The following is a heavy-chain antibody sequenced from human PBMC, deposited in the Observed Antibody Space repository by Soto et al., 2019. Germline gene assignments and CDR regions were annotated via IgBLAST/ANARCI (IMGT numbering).Heavy chain of an antibody. CDR1: GFNFDDHA. J-gene: IGHJ5*02. CDR3: VRSSGSQPRAGWFDP. Sequence: EVQLVESGGGLAQPGWFRRLSCAASGFNFDDHAMHWVRQTPGKGLEWVSGISWNSVTINYADSIKGRFTISRDNAKRTLYLQMNNLRPADTAMYFCVRSSGSQPRAGWFDPWGHGTLVTVS. V-gene: IGHV3-9*01. CDR2: ISWNSVTI. D-gene: IGHD1-26*01.